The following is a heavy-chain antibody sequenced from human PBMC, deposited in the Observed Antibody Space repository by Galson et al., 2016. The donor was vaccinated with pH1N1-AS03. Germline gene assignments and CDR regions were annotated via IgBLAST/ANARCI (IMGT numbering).Heavy chain of an antibody. Sequence: SVKVSCKASGYIFIGFYVHWVRQAPGQGLEWMGWINTDSGVTNYAQKFEAWVTMTRDTSVSTAYMELYGLKSDDTAVYYCARDPRGPCTSATCPTTYYFGMDVWGQGTTVIVSS. V-gene: IGHV1-2*04. CDR3: ARDPRGPCTSATCPTTYYFGMDV. CDR1: GYIFIGFY. J-gene: IGHJ6*02. D-gene: IGHD2-2*01. CDR2: INTDSGVT.